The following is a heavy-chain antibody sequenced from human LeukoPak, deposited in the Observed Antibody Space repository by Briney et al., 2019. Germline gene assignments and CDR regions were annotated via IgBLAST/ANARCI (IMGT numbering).Heavy chain of an antibody. Sequence: SETLSLTCTVSGGSISSYYWSWIRQPPGKGLEWIGYIYYSGSTNYNPSLKSRVTISVDTSKNQFSLKLSSVTAADTAVYYSARDSGSYPWDWFDPWGQGTLVTVSS. CDR1: GGSISSYY. J-gene: IGHJ5*02. CDR3: ARDSGSYPWDWFDP. D-gene: IGHD1-26*01. V-gene: IGHV4-59*01. CDR2: IYYSGST.